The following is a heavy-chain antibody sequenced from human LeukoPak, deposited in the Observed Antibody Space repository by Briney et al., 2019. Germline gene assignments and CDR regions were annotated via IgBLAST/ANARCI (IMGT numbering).Heavy chain of an antibody. CDR2: ISYDGSNK. CDR3: ARVSGYSSGWSRDSDY. D-gene: IGHD6-19*01. Sequence: PGGSLRLSCAASGFTFSSYAMHWVRQAPGKGLEWVVVISYDGSNKYYADSVKGRFTISRDNSKNTLYLQMNSLRAEDTAVYYCARVSGYSSGWSRDSDYWGQGTLVTVSS. CDR1: GFTFSSYA. J-gene: IGHJ4*02. V-gene: IGHV3-30*04.